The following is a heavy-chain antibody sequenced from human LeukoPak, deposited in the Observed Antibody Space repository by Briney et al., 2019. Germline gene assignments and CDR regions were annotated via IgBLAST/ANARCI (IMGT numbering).Heavy chain of an antibody. CDR3: ARVEGFIDY. D-gene: IGHD3-16*02. J-gene: IGHJ4*02. CDR1: GFTFSSYS. Sequence: GGSLRLSCAASGFTFSSYSMNWVRQAPGKGLEWVSYISSSGSTKYYADSVKGRFTISRDNAKNSLYLQMISLRAEDTALYYCARVEGFIDYWGQGTLVTVSS. CDR2: ISSSGSTK. V-gene: IGHV3-48*04.